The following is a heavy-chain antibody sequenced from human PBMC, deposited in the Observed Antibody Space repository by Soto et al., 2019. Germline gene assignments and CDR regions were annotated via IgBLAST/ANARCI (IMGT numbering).Heavy chain of an antibody. CDR1: GFTFSSYA. V-gene: IGHV3-23*01. Sequence: EVQLLESGGGLVQPGGSLRLSCAASGFTFSSYAMSWVRQAPGKGLEWVSAISGSGGSTYYADSVKGRFTISRDNSKNTLYLQMNSLRAEDTAVYYCAKDRYCSGGSCYYSWFDPWGQGTLVTVSS. CDR2: ISGSGGST. J-gene: IGHJ5*02. CDR3: AKDRYCSGGSCYYSWFDP. D-gene: IGHD2-15*01.